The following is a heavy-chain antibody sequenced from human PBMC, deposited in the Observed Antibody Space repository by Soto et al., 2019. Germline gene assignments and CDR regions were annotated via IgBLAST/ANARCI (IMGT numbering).Heavy chain of an antibody. CDR1: SFALSSYS. D-gene: IGHD2-2*01. CDR3: ARDLNDYACYYFHX. V-gene: IGHV3-48*02. J-gene: IGHJ4*02. CDR2: IIATGATI. Sequence: GGSLGRSGAVSSFALSSYSINWVRQAPGTGLEWMSYIIATGATIYYTDSVKCRFTISRDIAKKSVYLQMSSMRDEDTAIYYCARDLNDYACYYFHXWGQATLLTVS.